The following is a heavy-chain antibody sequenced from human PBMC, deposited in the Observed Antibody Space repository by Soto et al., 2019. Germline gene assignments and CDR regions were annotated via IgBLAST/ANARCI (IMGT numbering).Heavy chain of an antibody. V-gene: IGHV1-69*02. CDR1: GGTFSSYT. J-gene: IGHJ6*03. Sequence: GTSAEVSCQASGGTFSSYTISWVRQAPGQGLEWMGRIIPILGIANYAQKFQGRVTITADKSTSTAYMELSSLRSEDTAVYYCAIVVVTAAISDYYYYYMDVWGKGTTVTVSS. D-gene: IGHD2-2*01. CDR3: AIVVVTAAISDYYYYYMDV. CDR2: IIPILGIA.